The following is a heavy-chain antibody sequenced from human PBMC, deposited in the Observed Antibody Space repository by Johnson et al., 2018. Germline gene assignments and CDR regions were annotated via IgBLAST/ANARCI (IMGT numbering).Heavy chain of an antibody. J-gene: IGHJ1*01. Sequence: VQLVESGGGLVQPGGSLRLSCVASGFTFSNYWMSWVRQAPGKGLEWVANIKQAESEKNYVDSVKGRFTISRANAKNSLFLQMNSLRAEDRAVYYCARRYYDPSGFFAYFQHWGQGTLVTVSS. CDR2: IKQAESEK. CDR3: ARRYYDPSGFFAYFQH. V-gene: IGHV3-7*01. D-gene: IGHD3-22*01. CDR1: GFTFSNYW.